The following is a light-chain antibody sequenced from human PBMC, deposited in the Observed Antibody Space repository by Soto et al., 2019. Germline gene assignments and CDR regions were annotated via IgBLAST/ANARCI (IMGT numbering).Light chain of an antibody. CDR1: QSVDRNY. J-gene: IGKJ1*01. CDR2: GAS. V-gene: IGKV3-20*01. Sequence: EIVLTQSPGTLSLSPGESATLSCRASQSVDRNYLAWYQQRPGQAPRLLIYGASSRATGIPPRFSGSGSGTEFVLAISGLEADDFAVYYCQEFASTPRTFGQGTKVETK. CDR3: QEFASTPRT.